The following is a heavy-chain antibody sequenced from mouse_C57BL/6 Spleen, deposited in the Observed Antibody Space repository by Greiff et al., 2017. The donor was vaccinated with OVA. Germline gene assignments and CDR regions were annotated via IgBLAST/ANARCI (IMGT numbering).Heavy chain of an antibody. J-gene: IGHJ3*01. CDR3: ARGGNYDYWFAY. CDR1: GYTFTTYP. D-gene: IGHD2-4*01. CDR2: FHPYNDDT. Sequence: QVHVKQSGAELVKPGASVKMSCKASGYTFTTYPIEWMKQNHGKSLEWIGNFHPYNDDTKYNEKFKGKATLTVEKSSITVYLELSRLTSDDSAVYYCARGGNYDYWFAYWGQGTLVTVSA. V-gene: IGHV1-47*01.